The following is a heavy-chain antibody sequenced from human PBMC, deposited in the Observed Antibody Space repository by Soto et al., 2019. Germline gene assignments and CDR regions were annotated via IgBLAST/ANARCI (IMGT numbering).Heavy chain of an antibody. J-gene: IGHJ5*02. V-gene: IGHV4-31*03. CDR1: GGSISSGDYY. Sequence: QVQLQESGPGLVKPSQTLSLTCTVSGGSISSGDYYWSWIRQHPGKGLEWIGYIYYSGSTYYNPSLKSRVTISVDTSKNQFSLKLSSVTAADTAVYYCARDQRGSGGRNWFDPWGQGTLVTVSS. CDR2: IYYSGST. CDR3: ARDQRGSGGRNWFDP. D-gene: IGHD3-10*01.